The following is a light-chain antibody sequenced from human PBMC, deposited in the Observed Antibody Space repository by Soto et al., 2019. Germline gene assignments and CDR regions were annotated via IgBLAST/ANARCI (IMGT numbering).Light chain of an antibody. CDR1: TSDIGGYNY. V-gene: IGLV2-14*03. CDR3: TSYTRSDTLV. CDR2: DVT. Sequence: QSALPPPASVSGAPGHSITISCTGTTSDIGGYNYVSWYQHHRGKAPKLIIYDVTNRPSGVSNRFSGSKSGNTASLTISGLQAEDEGDYYCTSYTRSDTLVFGGGTKLTVL. J-gene: IGLJ3*02.